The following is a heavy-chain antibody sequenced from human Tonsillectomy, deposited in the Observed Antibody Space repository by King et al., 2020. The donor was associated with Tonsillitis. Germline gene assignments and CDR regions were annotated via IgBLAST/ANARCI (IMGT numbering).Heavy chain of an antibody. Sequence: VQLVESGGGLVQPGGSRRLSCAVSGFTITDNYMSWVRQAPGKGLEWVAVIYGGGATFYADSVKGRFIISRHNGKNTLYLQMKSLRADDTAVYYCARDLNFGDSNHSYGMAVWGQGTTVTVSS. CDR1: GFTITDNY. CDR3: ARDLNFGDSNHSYGMAV. CDR2: IYGGGAT. V-gene: IGHV3-53*04. D-gene: IGHD2-15*01. J-gene: IGHJ6*02.